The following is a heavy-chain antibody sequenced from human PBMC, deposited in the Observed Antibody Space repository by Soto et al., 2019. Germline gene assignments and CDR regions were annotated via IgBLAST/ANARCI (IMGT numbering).Heavy chain of an antibody. CDR3: ARVSYNSDFDY. V-gene: IGHV3-30-3*01. CDR1: GFTFSSYA. CDR2: ISYDGNNK. D-gene: IGHD1-26*01. Sequence: GGSLRLSCAASGFTFSSYAMHWVRQALGKGLEWVAVISYDGNNKYYADSVKGRFTISRDNSKNTLYLQMNSLRAEDTAVYYCARVSYNSDFDYWGQGTLVTVSS. J-gene: IGHJ4*02.